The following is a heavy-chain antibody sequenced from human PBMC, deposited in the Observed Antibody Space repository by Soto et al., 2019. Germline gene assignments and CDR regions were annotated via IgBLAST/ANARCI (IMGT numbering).Heavy chain of an antibody. V-gene: IGHV4-59*01. D-gene: IGHD3-10*01. CDR2: IYYSGST. J-gene: IGHJ4*02. Sequence: PSETLSLTCTVSGGSISRYYWNWIRQPPGKGLEWIGYIYYSGSTNYNPSLKSRVTISVDTSKNQFSLKLSSVTAADTAMYYCARAYGSGSYHEYYFDYWGQGTLVTVSS. CDR3: ARAYGSGSYHEYYFDY. CDR1: GGSISRYY.